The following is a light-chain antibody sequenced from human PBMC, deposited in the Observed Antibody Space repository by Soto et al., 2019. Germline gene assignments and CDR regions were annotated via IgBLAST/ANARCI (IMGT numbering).Light chain of an antibody. CDR1: QSFSSY. Sequence: EVVLTQSPATLSLSPGERATLSCRASQSFSSYLAWYQQKPGQAPRLLIYDASNSATGVPARFSGSGSGTDFTLTISSLEPEDFAIYYCQQRRNWPPTFGQGTKVDIK. CDR2: DAS. CDR3: QQRRNWPPT. V-gene: IGKV3-11*01. J-gene: IGKJ1*01.